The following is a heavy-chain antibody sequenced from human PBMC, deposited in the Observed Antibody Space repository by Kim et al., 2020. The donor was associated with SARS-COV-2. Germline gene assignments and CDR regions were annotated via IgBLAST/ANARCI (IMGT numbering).Heavy chain of an antibody. V-gene: IGHV3-23*01. CDR1: GFTFSSYA. CDR2: ISGSGGST. D-gene: IGHD4-17*01. CDR3: AKDHRSSHYGVDAFDI. J-gene: IGHJ3*02. Sequence: GGSLRLSCAASGFTFSSYAMSWVRQAPGKGLEWVSAISGSGGSTYYADSVKGRFTISRDNSKNTLYLQMNSLRAEDTAVYYCAKDHRSSHYGVDAFDIWGQGTMVTVSS.